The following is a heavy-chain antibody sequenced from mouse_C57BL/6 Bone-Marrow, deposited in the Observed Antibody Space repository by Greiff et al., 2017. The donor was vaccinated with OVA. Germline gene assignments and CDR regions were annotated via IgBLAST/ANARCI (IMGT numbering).Heavy chain of an antibody. CDR1: GFTFSSYA. V-gene: IGHV5-4*01. D-gene: IGHD1-1*01. J-gene: IGHJ4*01. Sequence: EVMLVESGGGLVKPGGSLKLSCAASGFTFSSYAMSWVRQTPEKRLEWVATISDGGSNTYYPDNVKGRFTISRDNAKNNLYLQMSHLKSEDTAMYYCAREPPITTVVEGYWGQGTSVTVSS. CDR2: ISDGGSNT. CDR3: AREPPITTVVEGY.